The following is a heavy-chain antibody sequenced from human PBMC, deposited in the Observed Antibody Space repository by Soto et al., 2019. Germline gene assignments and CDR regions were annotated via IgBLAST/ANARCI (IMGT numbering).Heavy chain of an antibody. J-gene: IGHJ4*02. Sequence: GGSLRLSCAVSGFTFISYGMNWVRQAPGKGLEWVSAITNSRSNKYYADSVKGRFTISRDNSKNTLYLQMNSLRAEDTAVYYCAREEERWLQFVDYWGQGTLVTVSS. CDR2: ITNSRSNK. CDR1: GFTFISYG. D-gene: IGHD5-12*01. CDR3: AREEERWLQFVDY. V-gene: IGHV3-30*19.